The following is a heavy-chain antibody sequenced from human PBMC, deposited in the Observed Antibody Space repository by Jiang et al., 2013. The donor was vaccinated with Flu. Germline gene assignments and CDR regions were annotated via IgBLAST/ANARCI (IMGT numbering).Heavy chain of an antibody. D-gene: IGHD3-9*01. CDR1: GFSLSTSGVG. Sequence: KPTQTLTLTCTFSGFSLSTSGVGVGWIRQPPGKALEWLALIYWDDDKRYSPSLKSRLTITKDTSKNQVVLTMTNMDPVDTATYYCAHRRGDPYYDILTAFDYWGQGTLVTVSS. V-gene: IGHV2-5*02. CDR3: AHRRGDPYYDILTAFDY. CDR2: IYWDDDK. J-gene: IGHJ4*02.